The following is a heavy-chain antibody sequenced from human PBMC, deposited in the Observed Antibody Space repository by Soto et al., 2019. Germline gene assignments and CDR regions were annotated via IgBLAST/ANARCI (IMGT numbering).Heavy chain of an antibody. Sequence: GGSLRLSCAASGFTFSNYAINWVRQAPGKGLEWVSAISGSGAYIYYADSLKGRFTISRDNAKNSLSLQMSSLKAEDTAVYYCVRGRCPGGTCPFYFDYWGQGTLVTVSS. CDR1: GFTFSNYA. J-gene: IGHJ4*02. D-gene: IGHD2-15*01. CDR2: ISGSGAYI. V-gene: IGHV3-21*01. CDR3: VRGRCPGGTCPFYFDY.